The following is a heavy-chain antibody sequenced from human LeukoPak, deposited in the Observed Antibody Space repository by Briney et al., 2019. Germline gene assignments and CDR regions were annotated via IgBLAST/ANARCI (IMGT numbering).Heavy chain of an antibody. V-gene: IGHV4-39*01. CDR1: GASIYTSSSY. J-gene: IGHJ4*02. CDR3: TTSRTNDCSSPSCYTDY. CDR2: VYYTGST. Sequence: SETLSLTCTVSGASIYTSSSYWGWIRQPPGKGLEWIASVYYTGSTYYSPTLKSRATISVDTSKNQFSLELNSVTAADTAVYYCTTSRTNDCSSPSCYTDYWGQGTLVTVSS. D-gene: IGHD2-2*02.